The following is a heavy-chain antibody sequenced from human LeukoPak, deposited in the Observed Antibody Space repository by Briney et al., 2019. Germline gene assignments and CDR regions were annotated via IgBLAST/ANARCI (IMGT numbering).Heavy chain of an antibody. Sequence: GGSLRLSCAASGFTFDDYGMSWVRQAPGKGLEWVSGINWNGGSTGYADSVKGRFTISRDNAKNSLYLQMNSLRAEDTALYYCARAGGDYDDTTGNYYYYYYMDVWGKGTTVTVSS. J-gene: IGHJ6*03. V-gene: IGHV3-20*04. D-gene: IGHD4-17*01. CDR1: GFTFDDYG. CDR3: ARAGGDYDDTTGNYYYYYYMDV. CDR2: INWNGGST.